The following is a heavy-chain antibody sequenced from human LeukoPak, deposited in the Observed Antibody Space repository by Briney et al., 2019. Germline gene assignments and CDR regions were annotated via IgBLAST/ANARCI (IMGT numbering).Heavy chain of an antibody. V-gene: IGHV4-39*07. J-gene: IGHJ5*02. Sequence: SETLSLTCTVSGGSISSSSYYWGWIRQPPGKGLEWIGSIYYSGSTYYNPSLKSRVTISIDTSKNQFSLKLSSVTAADTAEYYCARGSIAAANNWFDPWGQGTLVTVSS. D-gene: IGHD6-13*01. CDR3: ARGSIAAANNWFDP. CDR2: IYYSGST. CDR1: GGSISSSSYY.